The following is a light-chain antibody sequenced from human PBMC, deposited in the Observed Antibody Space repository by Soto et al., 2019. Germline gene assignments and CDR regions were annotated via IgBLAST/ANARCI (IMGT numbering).Light chain of an antibody. J-gene: IGKJ4*01. Sequence: LTQSPATLSVSPGERATLSCRASQSLSSSLAWYQQKPGIAPKLLIYTASTLQSGVPSRFSGSGSGTDFTLTISSLQPEDFATYYCQQLHNYPLTFGGGTKVEIK. CDR1: QSLSSS. V-gene: IGKV1-9*01. CDR2: TAS. CDR3: QQLHNYPLT.